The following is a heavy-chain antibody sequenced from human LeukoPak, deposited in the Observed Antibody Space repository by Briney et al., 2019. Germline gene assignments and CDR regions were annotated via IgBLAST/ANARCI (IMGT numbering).Heavy chain of an antibody. D-gene: IGHD3-16*01. J-gene: IGHJ4*02. V-gene: IGHV3-33*01. CDR1: GFTFSGYG. Sequence: GGSLRLSCAASGFTFSGYGMHWVRQAPGKGLEWVSLIWYDGSNKYYADSVKGRFTISRDNSKNTLYLQMNSLRAEDTAVYYCARDWGKGDYWGQGTLVTVSS. CDR3: ARDWGKGDY. CDR2: IWYDGSNK.